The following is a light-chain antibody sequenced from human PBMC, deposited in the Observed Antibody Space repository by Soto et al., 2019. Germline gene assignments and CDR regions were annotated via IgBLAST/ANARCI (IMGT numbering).Light chain of an antibody. CDR3: QHFGGTTFT. J-gene: IGKJ5*01. CDR2: GAS. V-gene: IGKV3-20*01. Sequence: PGAGAPLSCMASQSVSSSYIAWYQQRPGQTPSLLIYGASTRATGIPDRFSGSGSGTHFTLTISRLEPGDFAVYYCQHFGGTTFTFGQGTRLEIK. CDR1: QSVSSSY.